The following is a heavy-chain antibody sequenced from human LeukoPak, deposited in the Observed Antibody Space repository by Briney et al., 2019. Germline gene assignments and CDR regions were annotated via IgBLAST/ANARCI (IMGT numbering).Heavy chain of an antibody. Sequence: CTVXGGSISSSSSYWGWIRQPPGKGLEWIGSIYYSGSAYYNPSLKSRVTMSVDTSKNQFSLKLSSVTAADTAVYYCARRIRNYYYMDVWGKGTTVTVSS. V-gene: IGHV4-39*01. D-gene: IGHD2-15*01. CDR3: ARRIRNYYYMDV. CDR1: GGSISSSSSY. J-gene: IGHJ6*03. CDR2: IYYSGSA.